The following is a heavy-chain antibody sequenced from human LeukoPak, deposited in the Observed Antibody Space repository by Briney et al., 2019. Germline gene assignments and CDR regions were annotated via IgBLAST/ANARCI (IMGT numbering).Heavy chain of an antibody. J-gene: IGHJ3*02. Sequence: TSETLSLTCTVCGGSISSSSYYWGWIRQPPGKGLEWIGRIYYSGSTYYNPSLEGRVTISADTYKNQFSLKLSSVTAADTAVYYCAIAYCGGDCYGRDAFDIWGQGTMVTVSS. V-gene: IGHV4-39*01. CDR1: GGSISSSSYY. CDR3: AIAYCGGDCYGRDAFDI. CDR2: IYYSGST. D-gene: IGHD2-21*01.